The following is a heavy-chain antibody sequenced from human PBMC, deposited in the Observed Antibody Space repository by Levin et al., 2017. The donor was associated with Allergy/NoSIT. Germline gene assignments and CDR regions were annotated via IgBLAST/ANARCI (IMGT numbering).Heavy chain of an antibody. D-gene: IGHD5-18*01. CDR3: AKGSDTAMVPGAFDI. Sequence: GGSLRLSCAASGFTFSSYGMHWVRQAPGKGLEWVAVISYDGSNKYYADSVKGRFTISRDNSKNTLYLQMNSLRAEDTAVYYCAKGSDTAMVPGAFDIWGQGTMVTVSS. CDR2: ISYDGSNK. CDR1: GFTFSSYG. V-gene: IGHV3-30*18. J-gene: IGHJ3*02.